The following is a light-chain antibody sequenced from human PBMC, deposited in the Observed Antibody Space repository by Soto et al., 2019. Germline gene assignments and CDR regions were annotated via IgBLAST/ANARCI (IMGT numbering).Light chain of an antibody. CDR2: RNN. V-gene: IGLV1-47*01. CDR3: AAWDDSLSVFYV. J-gene: IGLJ1*01. Sequence: QSVLTQPPSASGTPGQRVTISCSGSSSNIGSNYVYWYQQLPGTAPKLLIYRNNQRPSGVPDRFSGSKSGTSASLAISGLRSEYEADYYCAAWDDSLSVFYVFGTGTKLTVL. CDR1: SSNIGSNY.